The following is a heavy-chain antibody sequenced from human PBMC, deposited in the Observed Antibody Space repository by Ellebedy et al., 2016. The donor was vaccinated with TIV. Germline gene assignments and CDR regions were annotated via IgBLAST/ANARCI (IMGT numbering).Heavy chain of an antibody. D-gene: IGHD3-9*01. CDR3: VRDLEVLRY. J-gene: IGHJ3*01. CDR1: GFNFSNYA. CDR2: ISNDESHR. Sequence: GESLKISCAASGFNFSNYAMHWVRQAPGKGPEWVAIISNDESHREYADSVKGRFTISRDNSKNTVYLQMSSLRIDDTALYYCVRDLEVLRYWGLGTMVTVSS. V-gene: IGHV3-30*03.